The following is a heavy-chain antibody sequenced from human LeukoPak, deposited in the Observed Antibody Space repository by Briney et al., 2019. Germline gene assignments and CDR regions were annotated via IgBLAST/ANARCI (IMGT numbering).Heavy chain of an antibody. D-gene: IGHD6-19*01. CDR2: SNSDGSST. J-gene: IGHJ4*02. CDR3: ARAGKQCQGYYYDY. V-gene: IGHV3-74*01. CDR1: GFTLSSYC. Sequence: GGSLRLSCAASGFTLSSYCMHWVRQAPGKGLIWVSRSNSDGSSTSYADSVQGRFTISRDNAKNTLYLQMNSLRAEDTAVYYCARAGKQCQGYYYDYWGQGALVTVSS.